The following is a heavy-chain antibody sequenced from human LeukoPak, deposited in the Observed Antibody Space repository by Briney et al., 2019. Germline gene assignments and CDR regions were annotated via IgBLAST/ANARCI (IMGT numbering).Heavy chain of an antibody. D-gene: IGHD1-26*01. V-gene: IGHV3-21*06. CDR3: ARDTGSYQGARGFDY. CDR1: GFIFSNYG. CDR2: ISFSSTHI. Sequence: KTGGSLRLSCAASGFIFSNYGMSWVRQAPGKGLEWVSSISFSSTHIYYADSIQGRFTISRDNAENSLYLQMNSLRAEDTAVYYCARDTGSYQGARGFDYWGQGTLVTVSS. J-gene: IGHJ4*02.